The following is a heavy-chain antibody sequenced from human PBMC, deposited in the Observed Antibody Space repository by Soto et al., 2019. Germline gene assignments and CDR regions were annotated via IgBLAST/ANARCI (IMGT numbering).Heavy chain of an antibody. D-gene: IGHD3-16*01. CDR1: GGSTSSDNY. CDR3: AREGGESSDGLYYFDS. Sequence: SETLSLTCTVSGGSTSSDNYWSWIRQPPGKGLEWIGHIYYSGNTDYNPSLKSRLAISIDTSKDQFSLKLSSVTAADTAVYFCAREGGESSDGLYYFDSWGQGSLVTVSS. J-gene: IGHJ4*02. CDR2: IYYSGNT. V-gene: IGHV4-30-4*01.